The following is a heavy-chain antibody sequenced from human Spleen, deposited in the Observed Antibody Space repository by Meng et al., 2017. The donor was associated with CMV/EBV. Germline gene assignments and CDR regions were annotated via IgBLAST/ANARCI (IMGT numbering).Heavy chain of an antibody. D-gene: IGHD1-26*01. CDR2: IGTSDSIM. J-gene: IGHJ4*02. V-gene: IGHV3-11*04. Sequence: GESLKISCAASGFTASSNYMSWIRQAPGKGLEWVSYIGTSDSIMYYADSVRGRFTISRDNAKTSVYLQMNSLRDEDTAVYYCAKGGIVGGGIYFDFWGQGTPVTVSS. CDR1: GFTASSNY. CDR3: AKGGIVGGGIYFDF.